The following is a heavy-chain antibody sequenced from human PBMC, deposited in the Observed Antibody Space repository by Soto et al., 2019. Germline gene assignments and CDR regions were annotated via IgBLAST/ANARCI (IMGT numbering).Heavy chain of an antibody. V-gene: IGHV3-21*01. CDR1: GFTFSSYT. CDR3: ARVLSYDGSGYNF. Sequence: EVQLVESGGGLVKPGGSLRLSCTASGFTFSSYTMNWVRQAPGKGLEWVSSISSTSSYIYYADSVKGRFTISSDNANNSLYLQMNSLRAEDTAVYYCARVLSYDGSGYNFWGQGTLVTVSS. D-gene: IGHD3-22*01. CDR2: ISSTSSYI. J-gene: IGHJ4*02.